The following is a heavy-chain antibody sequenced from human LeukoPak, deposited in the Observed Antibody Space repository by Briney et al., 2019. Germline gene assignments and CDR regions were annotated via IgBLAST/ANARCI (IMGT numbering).Heavy chain of an antibody. V-gene: IGHV1-69*01. CDR3: ARASLSSSWYTPSEPYYYNYYGMDG. J-gene: IGHJ6*04. CDR2: IIPIFGTA. D-gene: IGHD6-13*01. Sequence: SVKVSCKASGGTFSSYAISWVRQAPGQGLEWMGGIIPIFGTANYAQKFQGRVTITADESTSTAYMELSSLRSEDTAVYYCARASLSSSWYTPSEPYYYNYYGMDGWGKGTPVTVSS. CDR1: GGTFSSYA.